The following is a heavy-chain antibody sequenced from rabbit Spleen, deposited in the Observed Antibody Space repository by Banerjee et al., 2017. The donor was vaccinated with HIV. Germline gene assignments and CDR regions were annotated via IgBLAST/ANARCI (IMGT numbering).Heavy chain of an antibody. CDR3: ARDISDISGLQFDL. D-gene: IGHD1-1*01. V-gene: IGHV1S40*01. Sequence: QSLEESGGGLVKPGGTLTLTCTASGFTASNYHMGWVRQAPGKGLEYIGYFGITGSAYYASWAKGRFTISRTSSTTVTLQVTSLAAADTATYFCARDISDISGLQFDLWGQGTLVTVS. CDR2: FGITGSA. CDR1: GFTASNYH. J-gene: IGHJ4*01.